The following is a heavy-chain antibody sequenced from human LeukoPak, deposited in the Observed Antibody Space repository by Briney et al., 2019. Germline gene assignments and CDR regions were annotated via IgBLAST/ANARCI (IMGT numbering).Heavy chain of an antibody. V-gene: IGHV3-64D*06. J-gene: IGHJ4*02. CDR3: ATQPCSGGRCYLDN. Sequence: PGGSLRLSCSASGFTFSSYAMHWVRQAPGKGLEYVSAISSNGGSTYYADSVKGRFTISRDNSKNTLYLQMSSLRAEDTAVYYCATQPCSGGRCYLDNWGQGTLVTVSS. CDR2: ISSNGGST. CDR1: GFTFSSYA. D-gene: IGHD2-15*01.